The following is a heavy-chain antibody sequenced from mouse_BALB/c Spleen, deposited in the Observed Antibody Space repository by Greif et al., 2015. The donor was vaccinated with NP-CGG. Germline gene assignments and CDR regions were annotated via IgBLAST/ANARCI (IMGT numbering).Heavy chain of an antibody. CDR1: GFAFSSYD. CDR2: ISSGGGST. J-gene: IGHJ2*01. Sequence: EVQGVESGGGLVKPGGSLKLSCAASGFAFSSYDMSWVRQTPEKRLEWVAYISSGGGSTYYPDTVKGRFTISRDNAKNTLYLQMSSLKSEDTAMYYCAREATVYYFGYWGQGTTLTVSS. CDR3: AREATVYYFGY. V-gene: IGHV5-12-1*01. D-gene: IGHD1-1*01.